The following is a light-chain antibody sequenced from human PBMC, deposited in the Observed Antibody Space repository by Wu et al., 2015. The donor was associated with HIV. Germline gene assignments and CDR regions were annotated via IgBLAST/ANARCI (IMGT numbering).Light chain of an antibody. J-gene: IGKJ5*01. CDR1: QDISTY. CDR3: QQLNSFPLT. V-gene: IGKV1-9*01. Sequence: IQLTQSPSSLSASIGDRVTITCRASQDISTYLAWYQQIPGKAPRVLIYDASTLQTGVSSRFSGSGSGTEFTLSISGLQREDFAVYYCQQLNSFPLTFGHGTRLEIK. CDR2: DAS.